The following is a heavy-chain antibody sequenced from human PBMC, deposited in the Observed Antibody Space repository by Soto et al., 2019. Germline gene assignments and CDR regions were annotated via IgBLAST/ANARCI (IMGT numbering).Heavy chain of an antibody. CDR1: GGSISSSSYY. V-gene: IGHV4-39*01. Sequence: PSETLSLTCTVSGGSISSSSYYWGWIRQPPGKGLEWIGSIYYSGSTYYNPSLKSRVTISVDTSKNQFSLKLSSVTAADTAVYYCARHGQWLVTRYFYYGMDVRGQGTTVTVS. CDR2: IYYSGST. CDR3: ARHGQWLVTRYFYYGMDV. J-gene: IGHJ6*02. D-gene: IGHD6-19*01.